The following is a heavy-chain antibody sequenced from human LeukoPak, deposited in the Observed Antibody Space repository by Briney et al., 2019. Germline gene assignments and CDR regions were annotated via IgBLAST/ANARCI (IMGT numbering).Heavy chain of an antibody. CDR1: GYTFSSFG. D-gene: IGHD6-13*01. Sequence: GASVKVSCKGSGYTFSSFGLSWVRQAPVQGLEWMGWINPNSGGTNYAQKFQGRVTMTRDTSISTAYMELSRLRSDDTAVYYCARDWVAAAGGYYYYYYMDVWGKGTTVTVSS. J-gene: IGHJ6*03. CDR2: INPNSGGT. CDR3: ARDWVAAAGGYYYYYYMDV. V-gene: IGHV1-2*02.